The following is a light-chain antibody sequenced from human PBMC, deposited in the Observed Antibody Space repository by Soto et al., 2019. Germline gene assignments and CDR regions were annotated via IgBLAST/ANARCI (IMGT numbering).Light chain of an antibody. Sequence: QSALTQPASVSGSPGQSITISCSGTSSDIGTYDHVAWFQQFPGKTPKLVIYSVSDRPSGVSYRFSGSKSGNTASLTISGLQADDEADYYCISYTVDRSYVFGTGTKVTV. J-gene: IGLJ1*01. CDR1: SSDIGTYDH. V-gene: IGLV2-14*01. CDR3: ISYTVDRSYV. CDR2: SVS.